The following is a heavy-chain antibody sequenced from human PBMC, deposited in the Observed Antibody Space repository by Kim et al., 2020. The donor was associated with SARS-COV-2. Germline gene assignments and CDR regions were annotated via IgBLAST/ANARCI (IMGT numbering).Heavy chain of an antibody. CDR1: GFTFSSYS. J-gene: IGHJ3*02. D-gene: IGHD6-19*01. CDR2: ISSSSSTI. V-gene: IGHV3-48*02. Sequence: GGSLRLSCAASGFTFSSYSMNWVRQAPGKGLEWVSYISSSSSTIYYADSVKGRFTISRDNAKNSLYLQMNSLRDEDTAVYYCARDREYSSGWYSPDAFDIWGQGTMVTVSS. CDR3: ARDREYSSGWYSPDAFDI.